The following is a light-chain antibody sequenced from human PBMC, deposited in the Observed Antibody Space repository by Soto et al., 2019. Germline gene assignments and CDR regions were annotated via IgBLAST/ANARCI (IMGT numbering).Light chain of an antibody. V-gene: IGKV3-11*01. Sequence: EIVLTQSPAPLSLSPGERATLSCRASQSISSYLDWYQQKPGQAPRHLIYDASNRATGIPARFSGSGSGTDFTLTISSLEPEDFAVYYCQQRSNWPLTFGGGTKVEIK. J-gene: IGKJ4*01. CDR2: DAS. CDR3: QQRSNWPLT. CDR1: QSISSY.